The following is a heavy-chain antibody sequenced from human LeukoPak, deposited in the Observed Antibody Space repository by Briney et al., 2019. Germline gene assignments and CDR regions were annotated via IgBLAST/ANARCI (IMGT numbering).Heavy chain of an antibody. CDR2: MNPNSGNT. J-gene: IGHJ6*03. CDR1: GYTFTSYD. Sequence: ASVKVSCKASGYTFTSYDINWVRQATGQGLEWMGWMNPNSGNTGYAQKFQGRVTMTRNTSISTAYMELSSLRSEDTAVYYCARGHSSSWGFYYYYMDVWGKGTTVTVSS. V-gene: IGHV1-8*01. D-gene: IGHD6-13*01. CDR3: ARGHSSSWGFYYYYMDV.